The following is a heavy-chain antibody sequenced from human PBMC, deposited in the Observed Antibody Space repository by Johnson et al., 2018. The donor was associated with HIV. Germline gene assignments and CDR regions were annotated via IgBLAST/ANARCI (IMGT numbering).Heavy chain of an antibody. J-gene: IGHJ3*01. Sequence: VQLVESGGGVVRPGGSLRLSCAASGFTFDDYGMSWVRQAPGKGLEWVSGINWNGGSTYYADSVRGRFTISRDNSKNTLYLQMSSLRAEDTAMYYCARDGESQQLPLGDAFDVWGQGTMVTVSS. D-gene: IGHD6-13*01. CDR3: ARDGESQQLPLGDAFDV. CDR1: GFTFDDYG. V-gene: IGHV3-20*04. CDR2: INWNGGST.